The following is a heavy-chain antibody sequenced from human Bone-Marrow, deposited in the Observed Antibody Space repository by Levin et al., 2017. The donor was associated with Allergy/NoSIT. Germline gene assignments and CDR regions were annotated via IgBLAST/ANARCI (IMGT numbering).Heavy chain of an antibody. CDR2: ITSSSGNT. J-gene: IGHJ4*02. CDR3: ATDQAVAGTHDN. CDR1: GFTFSSYA. Sequence: GESLKISCAASGFTFSSYAMSWVCRAPGKGLEWVSAITSSSGNTYYADSVQGRFTVSRDNSKNTLYLQMNSLRAGDTAVYYCATDQAVAGTHDNWGQGTLVTVSS. V-gene: IGHV3-23*01. D-gene: IGHD6-19*01.